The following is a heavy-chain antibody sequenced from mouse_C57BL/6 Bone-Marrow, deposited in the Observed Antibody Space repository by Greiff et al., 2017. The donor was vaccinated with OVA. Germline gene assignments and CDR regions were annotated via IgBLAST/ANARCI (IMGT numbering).Heavy chain of an antibody. Sequence: EVQLQQSGPELVKPGASVKISCKASGYTFTDYYMNWVKQSHGKSLEWIGDINPNNGGTSYNQKFKGKATLTVDKSSRTAYMELRSLTSEDSAVYYCASGYDGYYAWFAYWGQGTLVTVSA. V-gene: IGHV1-26*01. CDR1: GYTFTDYY. J-gene: IGHJ3*01. CDR2: INPNNGGT. D-gene: IGHD2-3*01. CDR3: ASGYDGYYAWFAY.